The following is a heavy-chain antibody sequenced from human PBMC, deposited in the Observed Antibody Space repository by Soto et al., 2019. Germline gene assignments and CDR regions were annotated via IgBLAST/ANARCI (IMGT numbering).Heavy chain of an antibody. Sequence: VSVKVSCNASGYTFTSYGISLVRQAPGQGLEWMGWISAYNGNTNYAQKLQGRVTMTTDTSTSTAYMELRSLRSDDTAVYYCARDLADYGDYGDAFDIWGQGTMVTVSS. J-gene: IGHJ3*02. CDR3: ARDLADYGDYGDAFDI. V-gene: IGHV1-18*01. CDR2: ISAYNGNT. D-gene: IGHD4-17*01. CDR1: GYTFTSYG.